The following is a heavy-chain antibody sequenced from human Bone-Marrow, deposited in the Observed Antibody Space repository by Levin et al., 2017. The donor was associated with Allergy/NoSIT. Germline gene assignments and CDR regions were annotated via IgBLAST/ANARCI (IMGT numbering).Heavy chain of an antibody. Sequence: GSLRLSCSVSGGSISSCDCYWGWVRQPPGKGLEWIGSINYSGRTYYSPSLKSRVTISVDTSKNQFSLKLSSVTAADTAVYYCAREDQTNGDNAFNMWGQGTTVTVSS. CDR2: INYSGRT. CDR1: GGSISSCDCY. D-gene: IGHD7-27*01. J-gene: IGHJ3*02. V-gene: IGHV4-39*07. CDR3: AREDQTNGDNAFNM.